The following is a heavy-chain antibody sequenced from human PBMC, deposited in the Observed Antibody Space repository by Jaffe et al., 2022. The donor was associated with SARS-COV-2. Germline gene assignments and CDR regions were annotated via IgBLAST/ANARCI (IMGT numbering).Heavy chain of an antibody. D-gene: IGHD6-19*01. CDR1: GYIFNTYG. CDR3: AKDQARPYSTGWQQYHLY. CDR2: ISTYSGDT. J-gene: IGHJ1*01. Sequence: QVQLVQSGPEVKKPGASVKVACKTSGYIFNTYGITWLRQAPGQGPEWMGWISTYSGDTKYAQKFQGRVTMTMDTSTSTVYMEVRSLRSDDTAIYYCAKDQARPYSTGWQQYHLYWGQGTLVTVSS. V-gene: IGHV1-18*01.